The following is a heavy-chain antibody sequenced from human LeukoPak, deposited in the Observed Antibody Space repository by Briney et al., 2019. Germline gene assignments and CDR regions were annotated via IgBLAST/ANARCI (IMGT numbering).Heavy chain of an antibody. V-gene: IGHV1-2*02. J-gene: IGHJ5*02. CDR1: GYTFTGYY. CDR3: ARIAAALNWFDP. Sequence: ASVKVSCTASGYTFTGYYMHWVRQAPGQGLEWMGWINPNNGNINYAQKFEGRVTITRDTSISTAYMELSRPRFDDTAVYYCARIAAALNWFDPWGQGTLVTVSS. D-gene: IGHD6-13*01. CDR2: INPNNGNI.